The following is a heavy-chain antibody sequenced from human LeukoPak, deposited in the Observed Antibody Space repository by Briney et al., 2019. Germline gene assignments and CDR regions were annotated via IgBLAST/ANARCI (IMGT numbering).Heavy chain of an antibody. J-gene: IGHJ4*02. Sequence: PGGSLRLSCAASGFTFNNYWMHWVRQAPGKGLVWVSRINIDGSSPIYADSVKGRFTISRDNAQNTLYLQMNSLRAEDTAVYYCAKDHDRFGELLSYFDYWGQGTLVTVSS. CDR1: GFTFNNYW. D-gene: IGHD3-10*01. V-gene: IGHV3-74*01. CDR2: INIDGSSP. CDR3: AKDHDRFGELLSYFDY.